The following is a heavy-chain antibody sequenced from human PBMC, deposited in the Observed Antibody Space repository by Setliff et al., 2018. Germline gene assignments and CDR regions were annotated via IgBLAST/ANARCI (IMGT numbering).Heavy chain of an antibody. V-gene: IGHV5-51*01. CDR2: IYPGDSNT. D-gene: IGHD1-7*01. CDR3: ARDPYNWNYGDAFDI. J-gene: IGHJ3*02. CDR1: GYSFTDYW. Sequence: GESLKISCKGSGYSFTDYWIGWVRQMPGKGLEWMGIIYPGDSNTRYSPSFQGQVTISVDKSISTAYLQWSSLKASDTAMYYCARDPYNWNYGDAFDIWGQGTMVTVSS.